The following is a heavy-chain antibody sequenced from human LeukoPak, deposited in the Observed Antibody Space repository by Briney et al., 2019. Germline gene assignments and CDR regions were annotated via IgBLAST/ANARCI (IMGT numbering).Heavy chain of an antibody. CDR1: GYTFTSYD. D-gene: IGHD3-9*01. J-gene: IGHJ5*02. Sequence: ASVKVSCKASGYTFTSYDINWVRQATGQGLEWMGWMNPNSGNTGYAQKFQGRVTMTRNTSISTAYMELSSLRSEDTAVYYCARGLNGGSTTYYDILTGYFSSYNWFDPWGQGTLVTVSS. V-gene: IGHV1-8*01. CDR3: ARGLNGGSTTYYDILTGYFSSYNWFDP. CDR2: MNPNSGNT.